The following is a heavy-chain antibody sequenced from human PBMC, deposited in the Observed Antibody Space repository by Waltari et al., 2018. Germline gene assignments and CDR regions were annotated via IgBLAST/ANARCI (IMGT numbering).Heavy chain of an antibody. Sequence: QVQLQESGPGLVKPSATLSLTCTVSGYSISSVYYWGWIRQPPGKGLEWIGSIYHSGSTYYNPSLKSRVTISVDTSKNQFSLKLSSVTAADTAVYYCARGYSSSSIFDPWGQGTLVTVSS. J-gene: IGHJ5*02. CDR3: ARGYSSSSIFDP. CDR2: IYHSGST. D-gene: IGHD6-13*01. V-gene: IGHV4-38-2*02. CDR1: GYSISSVYY.